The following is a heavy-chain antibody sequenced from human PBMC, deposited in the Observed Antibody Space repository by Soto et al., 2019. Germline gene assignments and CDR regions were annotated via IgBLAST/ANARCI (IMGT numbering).Heavy chain of an antibody. J-gene: IGHJ6*02. Sequence: QVQLVQSGAEVKKPGSSVKVSCKASGGTFSSYAISWVRQAPGQGLEWMGGIIPIFGTANYAQKFQGRVTITADESTSTAYMELSSLRSEDTAGYYCARDGTFGIVVVPAAENYYYYGMDVWGQGTTVTVSS. D-gene: IGHD2-2*01. CDR1: GGTFSSYA. CDR2: IIPIFGTA. CDR3: ARDGTFGIVVVPAAENYYYYGMDV. V-gene: IGHV1-69*01.